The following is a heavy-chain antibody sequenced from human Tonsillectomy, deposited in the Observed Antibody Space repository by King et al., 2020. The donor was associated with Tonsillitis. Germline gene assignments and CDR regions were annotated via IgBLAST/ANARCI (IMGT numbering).Heavy chain of an antibody. CDR1: GFTFSNVW. J-gene: IGHJ4*02. CDR2: IKSKTDGGTT. V-gene: IGHV3-15*01. CDR3: TTVQTGYSSSWYVFDY. D-gene: IGHD6-13*01. Sequence: VQLVESGGGLVKPGGSLRLSCAASGFTFSNVWMSWVRQAPGKGLEWVGRIKSKTDGGTTDYAAPVKGRFTISRDDSKNTLYLQMYSLKTEDTAVYYCTTVQTGYSSSWYVFDYWGQGTLVTVSS.